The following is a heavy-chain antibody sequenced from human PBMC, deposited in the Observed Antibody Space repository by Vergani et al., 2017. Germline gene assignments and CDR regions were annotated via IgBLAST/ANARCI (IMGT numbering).Heavy chain of an antibody. CDR1: GGSISSYY. Sequence: QVQLQESGPGLVKPSETLSLTCTVSGGSISSYYWSWIRQPPGKGLEWIGYIYYSGSTNYNPSLKSRVTISVDKSKNQFSLKLSSVTAADTAVYYCARDASDYGNSKGIDYWGQGTMVTVSS. V-gene: IGHV4-59*12. J-gene: IGHJ4*02. D-gene: IGHD4-17*01. CDR3: ARDASDYGNSKGIDY. CDR2: IYYSGST.